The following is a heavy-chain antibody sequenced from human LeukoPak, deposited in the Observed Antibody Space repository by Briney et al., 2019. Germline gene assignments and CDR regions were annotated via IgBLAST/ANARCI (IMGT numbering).Heavy chain of an antibody. V-gene: IGHV3-66*01. J-gene: IGHJ3*02. D-gene: IGHD6-19*01. CDR1: GFTFKSDS. CDR2: IYSGGST. CDR3: ARNAGYSSGWYHDAFDI. Sequence: QSGGSLRLSCAASGFTFKSDSIVWVRQAPGKGLEWVSVIYSGGSTYYADSVKGRFTISRDNSKNTLYLQMNSLRAEDTAVYYCARNAGYSSGWYHDAFDIWGQGTMVTVSS.